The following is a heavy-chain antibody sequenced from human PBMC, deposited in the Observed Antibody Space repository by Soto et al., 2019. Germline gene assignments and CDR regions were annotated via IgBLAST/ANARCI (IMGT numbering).Heavy chain of an antibody. CDR3: VGSQYYFDY. J-gene: IGHJ4*02. Sequence: QVPLVDSGGGVVQPGRSLRLSCAASGFPFTSYGMHWVREGPDKGLEWVAIISYDGSEKYYADSVKGRFTISRDNSKNTVYLQMNRLRPEDTALYYCVGSQYYFDYRGQGTLVIVSS. CDR1: GFPFTSYG. V-gene: IGHV3-30*03. D-gene: IGHD1-26*01. CDR2: ISYDGSEK.